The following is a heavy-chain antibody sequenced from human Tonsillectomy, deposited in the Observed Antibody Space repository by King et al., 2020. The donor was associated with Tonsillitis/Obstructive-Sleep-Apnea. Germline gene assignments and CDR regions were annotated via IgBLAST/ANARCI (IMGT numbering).Heavy chain of an antibody. CDR3: ARGEFTMVRGYMDV. J-gene: IGHJ6*04. CDR2: INHSGST. CDR1: GGSFSGYY. Sequence: QVQLQQWGAGLLKPSETLSLTCAVYGGSFSGYYWSWIRQPPGKGLEWIGEINHSGSTNYNPSLKSRVTISVDTSKNQFSLKLSSVTAADTAVYYCARGEFTMVRGYMDVWGKGTTVTVSS. D-gene: IGHD3-10*01. V-gene: IGHV4-34*01.